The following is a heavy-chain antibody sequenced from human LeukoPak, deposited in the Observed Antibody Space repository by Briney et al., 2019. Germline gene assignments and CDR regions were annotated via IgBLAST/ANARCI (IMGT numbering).Heavy chain of an antibody. CDR3: AKAGPYCSGGSCYSRDPYYYYYGMDV. Sequence: ASVKVSCKASGYTLTSYYMHWVRQAPGQGLEWMGIINPSGGSTTYAQKFQGRVTMTRDTSTSTVYMELSSLRSEDTAMYYGAKAGPYCSGGSCYSRDPYYYYYGMDVWGQGTTVTVSS. D-gene: IGHD2-15*01. CDR2: INPSGGST. V-gene: IGHV1-46*01. CDR1: GYTLTSYY. J-gene: IGHJ6*02.